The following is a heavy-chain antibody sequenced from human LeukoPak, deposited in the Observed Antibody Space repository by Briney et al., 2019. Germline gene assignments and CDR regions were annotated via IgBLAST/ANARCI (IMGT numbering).Heavy chain of an antibody. D-gene: IGHD2-15*01. Sequence: SKTLSLTCTVSGGSISSGPYYWGWVRQPPGKGLEWIGSIYHTGSTYYNPSLKSRVTISVDTSKKQFSLKLSSVTAADTAMYYCARDWSGYCSGDSCLTPFDYWGQGTLVTVSS. CDR1: GGSISSGPYY. CDR3: ARDWSGYCSGDSCLTPFDY. J-gene: IGHJ4*02. CDR2: IYHTGST. V-gene: IGHV4-39*07.